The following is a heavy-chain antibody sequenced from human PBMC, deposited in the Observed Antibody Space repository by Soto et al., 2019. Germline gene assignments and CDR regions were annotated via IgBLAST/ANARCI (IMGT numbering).Heavy chain of an antibody. CDR2: IYYSGST. CDR1: GGSISSGDYY. D-gene: IGHD2-15*01. J-gene: IGHJ3*02. V-gene: IGHV4-30-4*01. Sequence: QVQLQESGPGLVKPSQTLSLTCTVSGGSISSGDYYWSWIRQPPGKGLEWIGYIYYSGSTYYNPSHNSRVTISVDTSKNQFPLKLSSVTAAETAVYYCARDRRVVAATDAFDIWGQGTMVTVSS. CDR3: ARDRRVVAATDAFDI.